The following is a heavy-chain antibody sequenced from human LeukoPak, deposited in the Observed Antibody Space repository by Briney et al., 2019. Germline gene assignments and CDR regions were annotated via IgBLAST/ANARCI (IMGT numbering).Heavy chain of an antibody. D-gene: IGHD4-17*01. Sequence: PGGSLRLSCAASGFTFSSYAMHWVRQAPGKGLEWVAVISYDGSNKYYADSVKGRFTISRDNSKNTLYLQMNSLRAEDTAVYYGARGPTVPKGYWGQGTLVTVSS. V-gene: IGHV3-30*01. CDR3: ARGPTVPKGY. J-gene: IGHJ4*02. CDR2: ISYDGSNK. CDR1: GFTFSSYA.